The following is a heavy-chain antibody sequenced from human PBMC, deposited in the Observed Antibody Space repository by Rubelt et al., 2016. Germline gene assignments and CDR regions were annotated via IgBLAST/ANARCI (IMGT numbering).Heavy chain of an antibody. D-gene: IGHD6-19*01. V-gene: IGHV4-34*01. CDR2: INHRGST. J-gene: IGHJ6*02. CDR1: GGSFRGYY. Sequence: VQLQTWGAGLLKPSETLSLTCAVYGGSFRGYYWNWICQPPGKGLEWIGEINHRGSTHYNPSLQSPSTKPVETSKNRCALKLRAVTAADTAVYYCAREGSSGWSWMDVWGQGTTVTVSS. CDR3: AREGSSGWSWMDV.